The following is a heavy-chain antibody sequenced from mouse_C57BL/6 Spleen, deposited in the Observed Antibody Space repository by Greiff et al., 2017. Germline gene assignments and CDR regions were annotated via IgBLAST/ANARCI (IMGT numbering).Heavy chain of an antibody. D-gene: IGHD2-10*02. Sequence: LVESGPELVKPGASVKMSCKASGYTFTDYYMHWVKQKPGKGLEWIGEIYPGSGNTYYNEKFKGKATLTADTSSSTAYMQLSSLTSEDSAVYFCARRGYGNYSYYFDYWGQGTTLTVSS. CDR2: YPGSGNTY. J-gene: IGHJ2*01. V-gene: IGHV1-83*01. CDR1: YTFTDYYM. CDR3: RRGYGNYSYYFDY.